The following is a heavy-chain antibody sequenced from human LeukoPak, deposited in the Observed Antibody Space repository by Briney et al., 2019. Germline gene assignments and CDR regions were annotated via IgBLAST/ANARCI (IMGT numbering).Heavy chain of an antibody. CDR3: ARAMRGYYYGMDV. Sequence: SETLSLTCAVSGGSISSGGYSWSWIRQPPGKGLEWIGYIYHSGSTYYNPSLKSRVTISVDRSKNQFSLKLSSATAADTAVYYCARAMRGYYYGMDVWGQGTTVTVSS. CDR1: GGSISSGGYS. J-gene: IGHJ6*02. V-gene: IGHV4-30-2*01. D-gene: IGHD3-10*01. CDR2: IYHSGST.